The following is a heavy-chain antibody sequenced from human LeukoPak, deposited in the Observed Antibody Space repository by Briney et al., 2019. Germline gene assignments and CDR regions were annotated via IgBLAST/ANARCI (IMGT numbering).Heavy chain of an antibody. V-gene: IGHV3-30-3*01. Sequence: GGSLRLSCAASGFTFSSYAMHWVRQAPGKGLEWVAVISYDGSNKYYADSVKGRFTISRDNSKNTLYLQMNSLRAEDTAVYYCARAPSYIWFGELSFDYWGQGTLVTVSS. J-gene: IGHJ4*02. CDR2: ISYDGSNK. CDR3: ARAPSYIWFGELSFDY. CDR1: GFTFSSYA. D-gene: IGHD3-10*01.